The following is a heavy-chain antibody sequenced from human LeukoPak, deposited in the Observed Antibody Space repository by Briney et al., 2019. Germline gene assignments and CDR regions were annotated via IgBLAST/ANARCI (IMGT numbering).Heavy chain of an antibody. V-gene: IGHV3-23*01. CDR1: GFTFSSYA. Sequence: GGSLRLSCAASGFTFSSYAMSWVRQAPGKGLEWVSAISGSGGSTYYADSVKGRFTISRDNSKNTLYLQMNSLGAEDTAVYYCAKPITIFGVVPADAFDIWGQGTMVTVSS. J-gene: IGHJ3*02. CDR2: ISGSGGST. D-gene: IGHD3-3*01. CDR3: AKPITIFGVVPADAFDI.